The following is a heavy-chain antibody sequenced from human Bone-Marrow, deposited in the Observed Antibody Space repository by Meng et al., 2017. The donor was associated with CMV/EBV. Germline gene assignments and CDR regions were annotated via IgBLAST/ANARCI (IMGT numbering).Heavy chain of an antibody. Sequence: SVKVSCKASGGTFSSNAITWVRQAPGQGLEWMGGIIPIFGTANYAQKFQGRVTITTDESTSTAYRELSSLRSEDTAVYYCARGTSNWEFDYWGQGTLVTVSS. CDR3: ARGTSNWEFDY. CDR1: GGTFSSNA. J-gene: IGHJ4*02. V-gene: IGHV1-69*05. D-gene: IGHD4-11*01. CDR2: IIPIFGTA.